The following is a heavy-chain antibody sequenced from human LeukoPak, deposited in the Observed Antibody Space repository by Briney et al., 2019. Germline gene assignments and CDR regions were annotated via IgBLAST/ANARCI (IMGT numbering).Heavy chain of an antibody. CDR3: ARGPRWFGELFDPPSTRGANWFDP. CDR1: GGSISSGSYY. J-gene: IGHJ5*02. Sequence: SETLSLTCTVSGGSISSGSYYWSWIRQPAGKGLEWIGRIYTSGSTYYNPSLKSRVTISVDRSKNQFSLKLSSVTAADTAVYYYARGPRWFGELFDPPSTRGANWFDPWGQGTLVTVSS. CDR2: IYTSGST. V-gene: IGHV4-61*02. D-gene: IGHD3-10*01.